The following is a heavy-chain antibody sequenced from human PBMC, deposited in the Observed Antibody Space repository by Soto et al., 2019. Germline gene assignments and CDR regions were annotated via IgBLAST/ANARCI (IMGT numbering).Heavy chain of an antibody. V-gene: IGHV3-7*01. CDR1: GFPFSGYW. D-gene: IGHD3-22*01. CDR2: IMKDGGEN. CDR3: ARDRDYYEAEY. Sequence: EVQRVEAGGDLVQPGGSLRLSCAAAGFPFSGYWMGLVRQAPGKGLEWVASIMKDGGENKYVASVRGRFTISRDNVQHSLFLQRDSLIVEDTAVYYCARDRDYYEAEYWGQGTLVTVSS. J-gene: IGHJ4*01.